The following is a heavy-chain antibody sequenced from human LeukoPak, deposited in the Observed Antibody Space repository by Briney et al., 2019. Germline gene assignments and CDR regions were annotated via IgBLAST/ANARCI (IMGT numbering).Heavy chain of an antibody. D-gene: IGHD6-6*01. CDR2: ISTDGSST. CDR1: GFTFSSYW. Sequence: GGSVRHSCAASGFTFSSYWMHWVRQSPGKGLVWVSRISTDGSSTNSADSVKGRLTISRDNAKNTLYLQMNSLRAEDTAVYYCVREYSSSSGRAFDMWGQGTMVTVS. CDR3: VREYSSSSGRAFDM. J-gene: IGHJ3*02. V-gene: IGHV3-74*01.